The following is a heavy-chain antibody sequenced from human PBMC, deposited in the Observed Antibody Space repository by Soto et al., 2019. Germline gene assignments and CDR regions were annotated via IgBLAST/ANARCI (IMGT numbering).Heavy chain of an antibody. Sequence: QVHLVESGGGVVQPGRSLRLSCAASGFTFSSHGMTWVRQAPGKGLEWVALIWYDGSNKYYADSVKGRFTISRDNSKNTLYLQMNSLRAEDAAVYYCGRGETGREIDSWGQGTLVIVSS. CDR1: GFTFSSHG. CDR2: IWYDGSNK. V-gene: IGHV3-33*01. J-gene: IGHJ4*02. CDR3: GRGETGREIDS.